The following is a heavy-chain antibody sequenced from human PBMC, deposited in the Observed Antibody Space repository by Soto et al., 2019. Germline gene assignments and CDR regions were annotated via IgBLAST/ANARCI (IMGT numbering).Heavy chain of an antibody. CDR1: GGTFSSYA. Sequence: EASVKVSCKASGGTFSSYAISWVRQAPGQGLEWMGGIIPIFGTANYAQKFQGRVTITADESTSTAYMELSSLRSEDTAVYYCARGYDSSGYYYLDYWGQGTLVTVSS. V-gene: IGHV1-69*13. J-gene: IGHJ4*02. CDR2: IIPIFGTA. CDR3: ARGYDSSGYYYLDY. D-gene: IGHD3-22*01.